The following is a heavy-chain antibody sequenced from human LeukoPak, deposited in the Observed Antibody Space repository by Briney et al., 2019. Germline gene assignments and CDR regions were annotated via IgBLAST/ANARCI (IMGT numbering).Heavy chain of an antibody. CDR2: IYSGGST. CDR1: GFTFSSYW. Sequence: GGSLRLSCAASGFTFSSYWMHWVRQAPGKGLEWVSVIYSGGSTYYADSVKGRFTISRDNSKNTLYLQMNSLRAEDTAVYYCAREGSDSYYFDYWGQGTLVTVSS. V-gene: IGHV3-66*01. J-gene: IGHJ4*02. D-gene: IGHD3-10*01. CDR3: AREGSDSYYFDY.